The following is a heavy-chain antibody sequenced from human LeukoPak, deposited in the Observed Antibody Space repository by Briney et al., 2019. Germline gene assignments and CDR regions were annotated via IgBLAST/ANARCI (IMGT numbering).Heavy chain of an antibody. CDR3: ARLSLKVLEWSPTKGKETHYFDY. Sequence: PSGTLSLTCAVSGGSISSSNWWSWVRQTPGKGLEWIGEIYHSGSTNYNPSLKRRVTILVDKSKNQFSLKLSSVTAADTAVYYCARLSLKVLEWSPTKGKETHYFDYWGQGTLVTVSS. CDR1: GGSISSSNW. J-gene: IGHJ4*02. V-gene: IGHV4-4*02. CDR2: IYHSGST. D-gene: IGHD3-3*01.